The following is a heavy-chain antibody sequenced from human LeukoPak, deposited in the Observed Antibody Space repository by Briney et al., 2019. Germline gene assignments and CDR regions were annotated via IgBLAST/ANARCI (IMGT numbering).Heavy chain of an antibody. CDR2: IYYSGST. Sequence: PSQTLSLTCSVSGGSNSSGDYYWSWIRKPPGKGLEWIGYIYYSGSTYYNPSLKSRVTISVDTSKNQFSLKLSSVTAADTAVYYCARAGFPGVLDIWGQGTMVTVSS. CDR3: ARAGFPGVLDI. D-gene: IGHD1-14*01. J-gene: IGHJ3*02. V-gene: IGHV4-30-4*08. CDR1: GGSNSSGDYY.